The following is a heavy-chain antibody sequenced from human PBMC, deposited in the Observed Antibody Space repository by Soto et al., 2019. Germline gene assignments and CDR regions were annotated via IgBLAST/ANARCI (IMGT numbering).Heavy chain of an antibody. CDR3: WSLPAFFGVEAPGRFDY. V-gene: IGHV4-59*01. Sequence: SETLSLTCTVPGGSIISYYWSWIRQPPGKGLEWIGDIYYSGSTNYNPSLKSRVTISVDTSTNHFSLKQSSMPAAEAAVYYCWSLPAFFGVEAPGRFDYWGQGTLVTVSS. CDR2: IYYSGST. J-gene: IGHJ4*02. D-gene: IGHD3-3*01. CDR1: GGSIISYY.